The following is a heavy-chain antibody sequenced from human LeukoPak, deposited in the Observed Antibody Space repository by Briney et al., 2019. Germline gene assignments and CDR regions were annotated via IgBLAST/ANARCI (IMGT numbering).Heavy chain of an antibody. CDR3: AKDFVVVPGNVNYFDY. V-gene: IGHV3-30*04. CDR1: GFTFSSYA. Sequence: PGGSLRLSCAASGFTFSSYAIHWVRQAPGKGLEWVAVISYDGSNKYYADSVKGRFTISRDNSKNTLYLQMNSLRVEDTAIYYCAKDFVVVPGNVNYFDYWGQGTLVTVSS. D-gene: IGHD2-21*02. J-gene: IGHJ4*02. CDR2: ISYDGSNK.